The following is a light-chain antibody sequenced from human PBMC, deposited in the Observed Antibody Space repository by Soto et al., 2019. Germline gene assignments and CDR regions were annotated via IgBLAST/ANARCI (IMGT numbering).Light chain of an antibody. CDR2: AAS. Sequence: VIWMTQSPSLLSASTGDRVTISCRMRQGISSYLAGYQQKPGQAPELLIYAASTLQSGVPSRFSDSGSGTDFTLTISCLQSEDFATYYCQQDYSFPWTFGQETKVEIK. J-gene: IGKJ1*01. V-gene: IGKV1D-8*01. CDR3: QQDYSFPWT. CDR1: QGISSY.